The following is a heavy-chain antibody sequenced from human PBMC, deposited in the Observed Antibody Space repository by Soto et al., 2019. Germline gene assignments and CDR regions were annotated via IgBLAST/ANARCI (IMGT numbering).Heavy chain of an antibody. CDR2: MNPNSGNT. Sequence: QVQLVQSGAEVKKPGASVKVSCKASGYTFTSYDINWVRQATGQGLEWMGWMNPNSGNTGYAQKFQGRVTMTRNTSISTAYMELSSVRSDDTAVYYCARINSPYDILTCDSGTGYYMDVWGKGTTVTVSS. V-gene: IGHV1-8*01. CDR3: ARINSPYDILTCDSGTGYYMDV. D-gene: IGHD3-9*01. J-gene: IGHJ6*03. CDR1: GYTFTSYD.